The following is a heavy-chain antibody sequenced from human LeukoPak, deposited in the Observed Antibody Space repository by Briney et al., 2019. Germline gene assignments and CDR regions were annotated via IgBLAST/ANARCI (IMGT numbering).Heavy chain of an antibody. CDR1: GGTFSSYA. V-gene: IGHV1-69*13. CDR3: ARDAVYYYYMDV. Sequence: SVKVSCKASGGTFSSYAISWVRQAPGQGLEWMGGIIPIFGTANYAQKFQGRVTITADEFTSTAYMELSSLRSEDTAVYYCARDAVYYYYMDVWGKGTTVTVSS. CDR2: IIPIFGTA. J-gene: IGHJ6*03.